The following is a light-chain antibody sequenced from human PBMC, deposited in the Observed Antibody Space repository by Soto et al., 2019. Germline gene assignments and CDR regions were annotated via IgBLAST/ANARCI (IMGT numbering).Light chain of an antibody. J-gene: IGLJ3*02. V-gene: IGLV1-44*01. Sequence: QSVLTQPPSASGTPGQRVTISCSGSSSNIGSNTVNWYQQLPGTAPKLLIYCNNQRPSGVPDRFSGPKSGTSASLAISGLQSEDEADYYCAAWDDSLNGWVFGGGTKLTVL. CDR3: AAWDDSLNGWV. CDR2: CNN. CDR1: SSNIGSNT.